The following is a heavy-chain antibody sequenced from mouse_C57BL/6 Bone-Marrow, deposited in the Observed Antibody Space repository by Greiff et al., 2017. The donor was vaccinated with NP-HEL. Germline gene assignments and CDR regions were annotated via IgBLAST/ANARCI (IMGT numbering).Heavy chain of an antibody. CDR2: IDPETGGT. V-gene: IGHV1-15*01. CDR1: GYTFTDYE. J-gene: IGHJ2*01. CDR3: TPYYYGSSYGYFDY. D-gene: IGHD1-1*01. Sequence: VQLQQSGAELVRPGASVTLSCKASGYTFTDYEMHWVKQTPVHGLEWIGAIDPETGGTAYNQKFKGKAILTADKSSSTAYMELRSLTSEDSAVYYCTPYYYGSSYGYFDYWGQGTTLTVSS.